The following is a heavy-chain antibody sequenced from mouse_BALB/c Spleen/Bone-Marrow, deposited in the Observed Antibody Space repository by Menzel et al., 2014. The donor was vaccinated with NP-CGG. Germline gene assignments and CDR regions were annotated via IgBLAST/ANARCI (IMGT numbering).Heavy chain of an antibody. CDR3: ATLTGTFDY. D-gene: IGHD4-1*01. J-gene: IGHJ2*01. CDR1: GFNIKDTY. V-gene: IGHV14-3*02. CDR2: IDPASDYT. Sequence: VQLQQSGAELVKPGASVELSCTASGFNIKDTYMHWVKLRPEQGLEWIGRIDPASDYTQFDSKFQGKATITADTSSNTAYLQLSSLTSEDTAVYYCATLTGTFDYWGQGTTLTVSS.